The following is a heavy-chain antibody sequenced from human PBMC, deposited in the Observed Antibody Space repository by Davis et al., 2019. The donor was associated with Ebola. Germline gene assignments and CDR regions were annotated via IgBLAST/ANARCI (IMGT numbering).Heavy chain of an antibody. V-gene: IGHV4-34*01. Sequence: SETLSLTCAVHGGSFSGYYWSWIRQPPGKGLEWIGEINHSGSTNYNPSIKSRVTISVDTSKNQFSLKLSSVTAADTAVYYCARVRDIVVVPAAIPSYYYYGMDVWGQGTTVTVSS. CDR2: INHSGST. CDR3: ARVRDIVVVPAAIPSYYYYGMDV. CDR1: GGSFSGYY. D-gene: IGHD2-2*01. J-gene: IGHJ6*02.